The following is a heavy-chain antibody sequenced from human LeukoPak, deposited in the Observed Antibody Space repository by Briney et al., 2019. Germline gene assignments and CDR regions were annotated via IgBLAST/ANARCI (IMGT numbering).Heavy chain of an antibody. CDR1: GFTFSSFA. V-gene: IGHV3-23*01. CDR3: AREGTYYDSSGYFVP. D-gene: IGHD3-22*01. J-gene: IGHJ5*02. CDR2: ISGSGGRT. Sequence: PGGSLRLSCAASGFTFSSFAMTWVRQAPGKGLEWVSVISGSGGRTYYADSVKGRFILSSDNSNNTLDLEMSSLRAEGTAVYYGAREGTYYDSSGYFVPWGQGTLVTVSS.